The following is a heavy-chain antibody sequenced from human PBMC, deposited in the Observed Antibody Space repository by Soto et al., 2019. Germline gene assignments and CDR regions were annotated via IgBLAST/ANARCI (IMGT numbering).Heavy chain of an antibody. D-gene: IGHD6-13*01. Sequence: PSETLSLTCTVSGGSISSYYWSWIRQPPGKGLEWIGYIYYSGSTNYNPSLKSRVTISVDTSKNQFSLKLSSVTAADTAVYYCARVAAADHFDYWGQGTPVTVSS. CDR1: GGSISSYY. V-gene: IGHV4-59*01. CDR3: ARVAAADHFDY. J-gene: IGHJ4*02. CDR2: IYYSGST.